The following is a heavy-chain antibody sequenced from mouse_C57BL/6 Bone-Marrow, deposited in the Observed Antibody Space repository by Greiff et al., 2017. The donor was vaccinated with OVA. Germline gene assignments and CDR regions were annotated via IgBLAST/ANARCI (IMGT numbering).Heavy chain of an antibody. Sequence: VHVKQSGPELVKPGDSVKISCKASGYSFTGYFMNWVMQSHGKSLEWIGRINPYNGDTFYNQKFKGKATLTVDKSSSTAYMELRSLTSEDSAVYYCARLRRRLHYYAVDYWGQGTSVTVSS. CDR3: ARLRRRLHYYAVDY. J-gene: IGHJ4*01. V-gene: IGHV1-20*01. CDR1: GYSFTGYF. D-gene: IGHD2-12*01. CDR2: INPYNGDT.